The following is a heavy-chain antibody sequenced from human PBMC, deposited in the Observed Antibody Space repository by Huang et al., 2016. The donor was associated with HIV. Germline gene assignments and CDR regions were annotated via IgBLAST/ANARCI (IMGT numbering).Heavy chain of an antibody. CDR2: IYYIGST. D-gene: IGHD3-10*01. V-gene: IGHV4-39*01. CDR3: ARLPGSITMIRGVITDPY. Sequence: QLQLQESGPGLVKPSETLSLTCTVSGGSIRSDNYYWGWIRQPPGKGLEWIGSIYYIGSTYYNPALKSRVTITVDTSKNQFSLKMRSVPAADTAVYYCARLPGSITMIRGVITDPYWGQGTLVTVSS. CDR1: GGSIRSDNYY. J-gene: IGHJ4*02.